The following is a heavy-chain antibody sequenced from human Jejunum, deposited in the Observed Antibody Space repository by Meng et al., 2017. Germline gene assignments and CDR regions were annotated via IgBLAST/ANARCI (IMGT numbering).Heavy chain of an antibody. CDR1: GASISSDLYY. CDR3: ARERTLWYFTSWEVDFDL. CDR2: FHTSGT. J-gene: IGHJ2*01. V-gene: IGHV4-61*02. D-gene: IGHD2-2*01. Sequence: QVQLQESGPGLVKPSQTLSLTCTVSGASISSDLYYWSWIRQPAGKGLEWIGRFHTSGTIYNPSLKSRVTISVDTSKNQFSLNLSSVTAADTAVYYCARERTLWYFTSWEVDFDLWGRGTLVTVSS.